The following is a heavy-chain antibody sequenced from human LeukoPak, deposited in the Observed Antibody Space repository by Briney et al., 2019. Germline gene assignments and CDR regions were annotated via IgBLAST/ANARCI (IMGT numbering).Heavy chain of an antibody. CDR2: ISSGGYTK. CDR1: GFTFSSYE. J-gene: IGHJ4*02. D-gene: IGHD6-19*01. CDR3: ARGRGSSG. Sequence: GGSLRLSCAASGFTFSSYEMNWVRQAPGKGLEWVSYISSGGYTKYYPDSVKGRFTISRDNAKNSLSLQMNTLTAEDTAVYYCARGRGSSGWGEGTLVTVSS. V-gene: IGHV3-48*03.